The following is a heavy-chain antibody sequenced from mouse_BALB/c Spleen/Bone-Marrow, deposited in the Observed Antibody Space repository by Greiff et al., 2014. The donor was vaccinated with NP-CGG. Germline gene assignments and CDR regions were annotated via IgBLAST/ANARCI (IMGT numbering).Heavy chain of an antibody. CDR3: ARYYYGFLDY. J-gene: IGHJ2*01. CDR1: GFSLTSYG. D-gene: IGHD1-2*01. V-gene: IGHV2-9*02. CDR2: IWAGGST. Sequence: QVQLQQSGPGLVAPSQSLSITCTVSGFSLTSYGVHWVRQPPGKGLEWLGVIWAGGSTNYNSTLMSRLSISKDNSKSQVFLKMNGLQTDDTAMYYCARYYYGFLDYWGQGTTLTVSS.